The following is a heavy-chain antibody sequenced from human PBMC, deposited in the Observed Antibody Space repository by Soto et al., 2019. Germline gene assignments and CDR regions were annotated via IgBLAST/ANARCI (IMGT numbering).Heavy chain of an antibody. CDR2: IWYDGSNK. V-gene: IGHV3-33*01. CDR1: GFTFSSYG. J-gene: IGHJ6*03. CDR3: ARVGNTVAGTIYYYYMDV. Sequence: QVQLVESGGGVVQPGRSLRLSCAASGFTFSSYGMHWVRQAPGKGLEWVAVIWYDGSNKYYADSVKGRFTISRDNSKNTLYLQMNSLRAEDTAVYYCARVGNTVAGTIYYYYMDVWGKGTTVTVSS. D-gene: IGHD6-19*01.